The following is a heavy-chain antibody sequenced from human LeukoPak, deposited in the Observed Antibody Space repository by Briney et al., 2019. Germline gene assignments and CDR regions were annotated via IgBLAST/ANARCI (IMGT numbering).Heavy chain of an antibody. D-gene: IGHD3-10*01. V-gene: IGHV4-31*03. CDR2: IYYSGST. J-gene: IGHJ4*02. CDR1: GDSISSGGYS. Sequence: PSETPSLTCTVSGDSISSGGYSWSWIRQHPGKGLEWIGYIYYSGSTYYNPSLKSRVTISVDTSKNQFSLKLSSVTAADTAVYYCAKRASGSGTSLYYFDYWGQGTLVTVSS. CDR3: AKRASGSGTSLYYFDY.